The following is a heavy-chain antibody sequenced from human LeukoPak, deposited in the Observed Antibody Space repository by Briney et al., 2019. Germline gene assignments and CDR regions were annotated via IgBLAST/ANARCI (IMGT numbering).Heavy chain of an antibody. D-gene: IGHD2-21*02. CDR2: INHSGST. V-gene: IGHV4-34*01. J-gene: IGHJ4*02. CDR1: GGSFSGYY. Sequence: PSETLSPTCAVYGGSFSGYYWSWIRQPPGKGLEWIGEINHSGSTNYNPSLKSRVTISVDTSKNQFSLKLSSVTAADTAVYYCASLPIVVVTGPEYYFDYWGQGTLVTVSS. CDR3: ASLPIVVVTGPEYYFDY.